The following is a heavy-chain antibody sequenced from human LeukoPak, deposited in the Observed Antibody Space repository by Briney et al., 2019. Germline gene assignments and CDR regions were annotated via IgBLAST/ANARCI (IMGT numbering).Heavy chain of an antibody. CDR1: GASFSRYF. Sequence: SETLSLTCAVSGASFSRYFWHWIRQPPGKELEWIGYISSGGSTNYNPSLKSRVTISIDTSKNQFSLKLTSATAADTAVYYCARADDYKSTLFDYWGQGTLVTVSS. D-gene: IGHD5-12*01. CDR2: ISSGGST. J-gene: IGHJ4*02. V-gene: IGHV4-59*01. CDR3: ARADDYKSTLFDY.